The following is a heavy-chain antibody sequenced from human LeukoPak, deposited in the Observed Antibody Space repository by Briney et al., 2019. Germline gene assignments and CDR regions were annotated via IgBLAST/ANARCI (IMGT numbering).Heavy chain of an antibody. V-gene: IGHV4-59*01. D-gene: IGHD3-22*01. CDR3: ARLESMIVVVITTDAFDI. J-gene: IGHJ3*02. Sequence: SETLSLTCTVSGGSISSYYWSWIRQPPGKGLEWIGYIYYSGSTNYNPSLKSRVTISVDTSKNQFSLKLSSVTAADTAVYYCARLESMIVVVITTDAFDIWGQGTMVTVSS. CDR1: GGSISSYY. CDR2: IYYSGST.